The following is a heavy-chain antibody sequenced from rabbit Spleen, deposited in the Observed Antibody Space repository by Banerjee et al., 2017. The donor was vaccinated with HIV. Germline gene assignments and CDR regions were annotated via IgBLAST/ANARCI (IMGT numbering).Heavy chain of an antibody. J-gene: IGHJ4*01. CDR1: GFTISSYY. CDR2: IDPIFGIT. D-gene: IGHD8-1*01. CDR3: ARDGAGGSYFAL. V-gene: IGHV1S7*01. Sequence: QLVESRGGLVTPGGSLKLSCKASGFTISSYYMNWVRQAPGKGLEWIGYIDPIFGITYYANWVNGRFSISRENAQNTVFLQMTSLTAADTATYFCARDGAGGSYFALWGQGTLVTVS.